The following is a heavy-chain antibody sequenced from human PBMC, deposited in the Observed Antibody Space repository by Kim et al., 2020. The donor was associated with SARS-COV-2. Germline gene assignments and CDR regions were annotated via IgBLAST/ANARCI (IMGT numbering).Heavy chain of an antibody. CDR1: GFTFSRYA. D-gene: IGHD4-17*01. V-gene: IGHV3-23*01. J-gene: IGHJ4*02. Sequence: GGSLRLSCAASGFTFSRYAMSWVRQAPGKGLEWVSTISGSGTRTYYAHPVKGRFSISRDNSKNTLYLQMNRLRAEDTAVYYCAKDRGNDYGDQNDYWGQGTLVTVSS. CDR2: ISGSGTRT. CDR3: AKDRGNDYGDQNDY.